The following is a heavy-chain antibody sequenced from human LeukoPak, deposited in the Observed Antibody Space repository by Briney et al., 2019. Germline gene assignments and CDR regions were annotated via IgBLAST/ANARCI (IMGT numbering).Heavy chain of an antibody. CDR2: ISYDGSNK. CDR1: GFTFSSYT. V-gene: IGHV3-30-3*01. J-gene: IGHJ6*02. Sequence: GGSLRLSCAASGFTFSSYTMHWVRQAPGKGLEWVAVISYDGSNKYYTDSVKGRFTISRDNFKNTLYLQMNSLRAEDTAVYYCASLWSAVAGSAGMDVWGQGTTVTVSS. CDR3: ASLWSAVAGSAGMDV. D-gene: IGHD6-19*01.